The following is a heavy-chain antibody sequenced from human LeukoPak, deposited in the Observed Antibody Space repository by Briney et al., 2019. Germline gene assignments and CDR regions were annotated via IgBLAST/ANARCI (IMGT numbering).Heavy chain of an antibody. V-gene: IGHV3-23*01. CDR2: ISGSGGST. J-gene: IGHJ4*02. CDR1: GGTFSSYA. Sequence: ASVKVSCKASGGTFSSYAMSWVRQAPGKGLEWVSAISGSGGSTYYADSVKGRFTISRDNSKNTLYLQMNSLRAEDTAVYYCAKEGLLGQIDYWGQGTLVTVSS. D-gene: IGHD2-15*01. CDR3: AKEGLLGQIDY.